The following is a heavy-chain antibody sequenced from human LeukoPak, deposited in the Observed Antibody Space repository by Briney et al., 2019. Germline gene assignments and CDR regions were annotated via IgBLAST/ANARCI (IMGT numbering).Heavy chain of an antibody. V-gene: IGHV3-72*01. CDR3: AATGGDY. Sequence: GGSLRPSCAASGFTFSDHYMDWVRQAPGKGLEWVGRTRNKANSYTTEYAASVKGRFTISRDDSKNSLYLQMNSLKTEDTAVYYCAATGGDYWGQGTLVTVSS. CDR1: GFTFSDHY. D-gene: IGHD1-26*01. J-gene: IGHJ4*02. CDR2: TRNKANSYTT.